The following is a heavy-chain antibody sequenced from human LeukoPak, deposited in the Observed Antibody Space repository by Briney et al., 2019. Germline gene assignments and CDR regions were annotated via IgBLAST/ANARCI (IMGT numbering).Heavy chain of an antibody. CDR3: ARVLTTGIAVAG. V-gene: IGHV4-34*01. J-gene: IGHJ4*02. D-gene: IGHD6-19*01. Sequence: PSETLSLTCAVYGGSFSGYYRSWIRQPPGKGLEWIGEINHSGSTNYHPSLKSRVTISVDTSKNQFSLKLSSVTAADPAVYYCARVLTTGIAVAGWGQGTLVTVSS. CDR1: GGSFSGYY. CDR2: INHSGST.